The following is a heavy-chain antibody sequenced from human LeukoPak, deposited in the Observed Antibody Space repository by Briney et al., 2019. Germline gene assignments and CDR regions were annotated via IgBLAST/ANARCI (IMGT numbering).Heavy chain of an antibody. Sequence: VASVKVSCKASGYTFTGYYMHWVRQAPGQGLEWMGWINPNSGGTNYAQKFQGRVTMTRDTSISTAYMELSRLRSDDTAVYYCARAHYDSGSYYNLLTYYYYYGMDVWGQGTTVTVSS. V-gene: IGHV1-2*02. CDR1: GYTFTGYY. CDR2: INPNSGGT. J-gene: IGHJ6*02. CDR3: ARAHYDSGSYYNLLTYYYYYGMDV. D-gene: IGHD3-10*01.